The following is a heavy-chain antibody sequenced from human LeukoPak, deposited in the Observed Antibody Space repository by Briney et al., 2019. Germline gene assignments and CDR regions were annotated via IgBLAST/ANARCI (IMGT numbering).Heavy chain of an antibody. CDR3: ARIPYYDYVWGSYHPPTYYYYYMDV. Sequence: PSETLSLTCTVSGGSISSGGYYWSWIRQHPGKGLEWIGYIYYSGSTYHNPSLKSRVTISVDTSKNQFSLKLSSVTAADTAVYYCARIPYYDYVWGSYHPPTYYYYYMDVWGKGTTVTVSS. V-gene: IGHV4-61*08. CDR1: GGSISSGGYY. J-gene: IGHJ6*03. CDR2: IYYSGST. D-gene: IGHD3-16*02.